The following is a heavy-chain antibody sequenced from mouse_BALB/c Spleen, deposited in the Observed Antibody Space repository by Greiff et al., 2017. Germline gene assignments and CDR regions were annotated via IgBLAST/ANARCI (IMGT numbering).Heavy chain of an antibody. Sequence: VKLMESGPGLVAPSQSLSITCTVSGFSLTGYGVNWVRQPPGKGLEWLGMIWGDGSTDYNSALKSRLSISKDNSKSQVFLKMNSLQTDDTARYYCARGYYYGQYYYAMDYWGQGTSVTVSS. CDR2: IWGDGST. V-gene: IGHV2-6-7*01. CDR3: ARGYYYGQYYYAMDY. D-gene: IGHD1-1*01. CDR1: GFSLTGYG. J-gene: IGHJ4*01.